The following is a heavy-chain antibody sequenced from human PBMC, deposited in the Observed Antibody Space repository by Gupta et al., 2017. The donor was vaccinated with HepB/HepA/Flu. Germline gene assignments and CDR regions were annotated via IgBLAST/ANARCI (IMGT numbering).Heavy chain of an antibody. J-gene: IGHJ4*02. CDR3: ARLQD. V-gene: IGHV3-66*04. CDR2: IYSNGKT. CDR1: GSGFTVSNNY. Sequence: EVQLVQSGGGLVQPGGSLRLSCAASGSGFTVSNNYMNWVRQAPGKGLEGVSVIYSNGKTYYADAVEGRFTISRDSYKNTLYLQMNSLRAEDTAVYYCARLQDWGQGTLVTVSS.